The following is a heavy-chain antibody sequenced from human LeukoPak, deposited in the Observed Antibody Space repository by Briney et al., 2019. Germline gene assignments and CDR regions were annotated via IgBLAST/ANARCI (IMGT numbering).Heavy chain of an antibody. D-gene: IGHD6-13*01. CDR1: GGSISSYY. J-gene: IGHJ4*02. Sequence: PSETLSLTCTVSGGSISSYYWSWIRQPPGKGLEWIGYIYYSGSTNYNPSLKSRVTISVDTSKNQFSLKLSSVTAADTAVYYCARAKYSSSWYSDFDYWGQGTLVTVSS. V-gene: IGHV4-59*01. CDR2: IYYSGST. CDR3: ARAKYSSSWYSDFDY.